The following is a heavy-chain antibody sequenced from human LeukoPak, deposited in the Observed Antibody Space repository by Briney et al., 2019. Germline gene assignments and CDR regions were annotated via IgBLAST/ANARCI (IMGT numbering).Heavy chain of an antibody. CDR2: IKPSGGNT. CDR1: GYSYTNYN. D-gene: IGHD5-24*01. J-gene: IGHJ3*02. V-gene: IGHV1-46*01. Sequence: APVKVSCKTSGYSYTNYNLHWVRQAPGRRLEWMGIIKPSGGNTNYAQKFQGRVTMTRDTSTSTVYMELSSLKSEDTAVYYCARVRDGYNDAYDIWGQGTMVTVSS. CDR3: ARVRDGYNDAYDI.